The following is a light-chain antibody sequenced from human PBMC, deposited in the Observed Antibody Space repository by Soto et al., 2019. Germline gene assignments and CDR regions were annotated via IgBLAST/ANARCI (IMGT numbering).Light chain of an antibody. CDR3: QQSYSTPIT. CDR2: AAS. J-gene: IGKJ5*01. V-gene: IGKV1-39*01. Sequence: DIQMTQSPSSLSASVGDRVTITCRASQSISSYLNWYQQKPGKAPMLLIYAASSLQSGVPSRFSGSGSGTDFTLTISSLQPEDFATYYCQQSYSTPITFGQGTRLEIK. CDR1: QSISSY.